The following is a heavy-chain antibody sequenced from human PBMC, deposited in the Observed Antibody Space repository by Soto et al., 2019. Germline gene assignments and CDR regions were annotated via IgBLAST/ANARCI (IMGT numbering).Heavy chain of an antibody. J-gene: IGHJ6*02. Sequence: GASVKVSCKASGGTFSSYAISWVRQAPGQGLEWMGGIIPIFGTANYAQKFQGRVTITADESTSTAYMELSSLRSEDTAGYDCAGGGLSSKRIASGDAHLDVWGQGTTVTVSS. D-gene: IGHD6-13*01. CDR1: GGTFSSYA. CDR2: IIPIFGTA. CDR3: AGGGLSSKRIASGDAHLDV. V-gene: IGHV1-69*13.